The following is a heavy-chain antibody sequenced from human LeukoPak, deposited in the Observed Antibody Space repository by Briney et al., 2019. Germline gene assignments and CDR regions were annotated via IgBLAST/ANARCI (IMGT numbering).Heavy chain of an antibody. D-gene: IGHD1-26*01. Sequence: PSETLSLTCTFSGGSISSYYWSLIRQPPGKGLEWIGYIYYSGSTNYNPSLKSRVTISVDTSKNQFSLKLSSVTAADTAVYYCARRSGWEPYFDYWGQGTLVTVSS. CDR2: IYYSGST. CDR3: ARRSGWEPYFDY. CDR1: GGSISSYY. J-gene: IGHJ4*02. V-gene: IGHV4-59*01.